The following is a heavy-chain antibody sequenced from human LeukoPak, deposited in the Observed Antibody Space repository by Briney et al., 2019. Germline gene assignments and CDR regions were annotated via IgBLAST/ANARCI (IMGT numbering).Heavy chain of an antibody. J-gene: IGHJ5*02. CDR3: ARSPRSSGWYGWWFDP. Sequence: ASVKVSCKASGCTFTSYYMPWVRQAPGQGLEWMGIINPSGGSTSYAQKFQGRVTMTRDTSTSTVYMELSSLRSEDTAVYYCARSPRSSGWYGWWFDPWGQGTLVTVSS. V-gene: IGHV1-46*03. D-gene: IGHD6-19*01. CDR2: INPSGGST. CDR1: GCTFTSYY.